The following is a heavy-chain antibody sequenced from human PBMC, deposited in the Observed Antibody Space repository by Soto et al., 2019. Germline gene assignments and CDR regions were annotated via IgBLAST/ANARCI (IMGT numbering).Heavy chain of an antibody. CDR2: ISGSGGST. CDR3: AKVRPYDFWSGYYLSCFDY. D-gene: IGHD3-3*01. CDR1: GFTFSSYA. V-gene: IGHV3-23*01. Sequence: GGSLRLSCAASGFTFSSYAMSWVRQAPGKGLEWVSAISGSGGSTYYADSVKGRFTISRDNSKNTLYLQMNSLRAEDTAVYYCAKVRPYDFWSGYYLSCFDYWGQGTLVTVSS. J-gene: IGHJ4*02.